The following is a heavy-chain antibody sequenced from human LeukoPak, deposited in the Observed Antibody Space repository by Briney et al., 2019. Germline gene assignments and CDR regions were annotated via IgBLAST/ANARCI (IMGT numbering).Heavy chain of an antibody. Sequence: GASVKVSCKVSGYTFTSYYMHWVRQAPGQGLEWMGWVNLYNGNTNYAQKLQDRITLTADRSTSTAYMDLTSLTSDDTAVYYCARESCSGGTCYENWFDPWGQGTLVTVSS. CDR2: VNLYNGNT. CDR1: GYTFTSYY. D-gene: IGHD2-15*01. V-gene: IGHV1-18*04. CDR3: ARESCSGGTCYENWFDP. J-gene: IGHJ5*02.